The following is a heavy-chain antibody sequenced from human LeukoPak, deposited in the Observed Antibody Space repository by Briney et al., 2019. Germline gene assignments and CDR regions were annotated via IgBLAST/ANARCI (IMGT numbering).Heavy chain of an antibody. CDR1: GFTFSSYG. CDR3: ARTMLFDI. CDR2: IKEDGSEK. D-gene: IGHD2-8*01. V-gene: IGHV3-7*01. Sequence: LAGGSLRLSCAASGFTFSSYGMHWVRQAPGKGLEWVANIKEDGSEKYYVYSVKGRFTISRDNAKNSLYLQMNTLRAEDTAVYYCARTMLFDIWGQGTMVTVSS. J-gene: IGHJ3*02.